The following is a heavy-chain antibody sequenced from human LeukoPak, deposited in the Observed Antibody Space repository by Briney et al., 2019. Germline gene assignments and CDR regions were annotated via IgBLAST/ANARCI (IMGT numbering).Heavy chain of an antibody. CDR2: ISASDGKT. CDR1: GFTFSSYA. V-gene: IGHV3-23*01. J-gene: IGHJ4*02. D-gene: IGHD3-22*01. CDR3: AKDRYDSSGYYKDY. Sequence: TGGSLRLSCAASGFTFSSYAMSWVRQAPGKGLEWVSEISASDGKTYYADSVKGRFTNSRDISKNTLYLQMNSLRAEDTAIYYCAKDRYDSSGYYKDYWGQGTLVTVSS.